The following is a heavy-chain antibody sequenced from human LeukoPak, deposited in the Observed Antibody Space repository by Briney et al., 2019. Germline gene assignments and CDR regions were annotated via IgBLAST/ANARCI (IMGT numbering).Heavy chain of an antibody. Sequence: ASVKVSCKASGYTFTSYGISWVRQAPGQGLEWMGWISAYNGNTNYAQKLQGRVTMTTDTSTSTACMELRSLRSDDTAVYYCARNRYDILTGYEENWFDPWGQGTLVTVSS. V-gene: IGHV1-18*01. CDR3: ARNRYDILTGYEENWFDP. J-gene: IGHJ5*02. D-gene: IGHD3-9*01. CDR2: ISAYNGNT. CDR1: GYTFTSYG.